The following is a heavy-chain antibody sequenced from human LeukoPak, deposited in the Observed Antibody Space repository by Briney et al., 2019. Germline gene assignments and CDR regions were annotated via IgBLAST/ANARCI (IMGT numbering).Heavy chain of an antibody. CDR1: GFTFSSYG. CDR3: AKALVTAISPFDY. CDR2: ISYDGSNK. J-gene: IGHJ4*02. Sequence: GGSLRLSCAASGFTFSSYGMHWVRQAPGKGLEWVAVISYDGSNKYYADSVKGRFTISRDNSKNTLYLQMNSLRAEDTAVYYCAKALVTAISPFDYWGQGTLVTVSS. V-gene: IGHV3-30*18. D-gene: IGHD2-21*02.